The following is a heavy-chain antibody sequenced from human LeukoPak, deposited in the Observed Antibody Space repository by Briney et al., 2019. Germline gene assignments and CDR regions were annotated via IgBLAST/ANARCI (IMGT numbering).Heavy chain of an antibody. CDR3: ARVGEGAAKD. CDR1: GFSFSNYW. V-gene: IGHV3-7*01. CDR2: IMHDGSDK. Sequence: GGSLRLSCAASGFSFSNYWMNWVRQAPGKGLEWVANIMHDGSDKYYVDSVKGRFTISRDNAKNSLYLQMNSLRAEDTAVYYCARVGEGAAKDWGQGTLVTVSS. J-gene: IGHJ4*02. D-gene: IGHD1-26*01.